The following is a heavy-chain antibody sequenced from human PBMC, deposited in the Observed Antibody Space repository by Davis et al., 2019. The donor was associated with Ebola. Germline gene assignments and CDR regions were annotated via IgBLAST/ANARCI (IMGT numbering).Heavy chain of an antibody. D-gene: IGHD3-22*01. CDR2: IYYSGST. V-gene: IGHV4-39*01. CDR1: GGSISSSSYY. CDR3: ARQSYYYDNSGYRRPGWFDP. Sequence: PGGSLRLSCTVSGGSISSSSYYWGWIRQPPGKGLEWIGSIYYSGSTYYNPSLKSRVTISVDTSKNQFSLKLSSVTAADTAVYYCARQSYYYDNSGYRRPGWFDPWGQGTLVTVSS. J-gene: IGHJ5*02.